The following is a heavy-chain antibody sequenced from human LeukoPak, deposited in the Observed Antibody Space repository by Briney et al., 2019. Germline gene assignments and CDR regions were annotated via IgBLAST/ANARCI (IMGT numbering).Heavy chain of an antibody. J-gene: IGHJ4*02. CDR1: GGSISSYY. CDR2: IYYSGRT. Sequence: SETLSLTCTVSGGSISSYYWSWIRQPPGKGLEWIGYIYYSGRTNYNPSLKSRVTISVDTSKNQFYLKLSSVTAADTAVYYCARQPLGYCSGGSCYSGEIDYWGQGTLVTVSS. CDR3: ARQPLGYCSGGSCYSGEIDY. D-gene: IGHD2-15*01. V-gene: IGHV4-59*01.